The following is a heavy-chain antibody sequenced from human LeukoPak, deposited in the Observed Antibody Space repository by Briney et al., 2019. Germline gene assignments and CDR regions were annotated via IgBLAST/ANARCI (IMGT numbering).Heavy chain of an antibody. D-gene: IGHD3-10*01. Sequence: GRSLRLSCAASGFTFSNYGMSWVRQAPGKGLEWVSTIDTSGGGTYYANSVEGRFTISRDNSKNTLYLQMNSLRAEDTGVYYCAKGGGKYFDYWGQGTLVTVSS. CDR2: IDTSGGGT. V-gene: IGHV3-23*01. CDR1: GFTFSNYG. CDR3: AKGGGKYFDY. J-gene: IGHJ4*02.